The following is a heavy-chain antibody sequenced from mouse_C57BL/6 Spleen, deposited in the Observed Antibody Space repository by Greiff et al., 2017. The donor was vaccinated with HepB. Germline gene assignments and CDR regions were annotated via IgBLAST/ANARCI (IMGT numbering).Heavy chain of an antibody. CDR1: GYTFTSYG. J-gene: IGHJ1*03. V-gene: IGHV1-81*01. Sequence: QVQLQQSGAELARPGASVKLSCKASGYTFTSYGISWVKQRTGQGLEWIGEIYPRSGNTYYNEKFKGKATLTADKSSSTAYMELRSLTSEDSAVYFCARPDGSSWGYFDVWGTGTTVTVSS. D-gene: IGHD1-1*01. CDR2: IYPRSGNT. CDR3: ARPDGSSWGYFDV.